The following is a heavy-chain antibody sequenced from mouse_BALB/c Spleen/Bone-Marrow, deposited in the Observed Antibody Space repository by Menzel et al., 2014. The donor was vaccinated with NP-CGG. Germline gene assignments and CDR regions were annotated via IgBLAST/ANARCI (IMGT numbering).Heavy chain of an antibody. J-gene: IGHJ4*01. V-gene: IGHV5-6-5*01. CDR1: GFTFSSYA. CDR3: ASPLYYGLHYYAMDY. CDR2: ISSGGST. Sequence: EVHLVESGGGLVKPGGSLKLSCAASGFTFSSYAMSWVRQTPEKRLEWVASISSGGSTYYPDSVKGRFTISRDNARNILYLQMSSLRSEDTAMYYCASPLYYGLHYYAMDYWGQGTSVTVS. D-gene: IGHD1-2*01.